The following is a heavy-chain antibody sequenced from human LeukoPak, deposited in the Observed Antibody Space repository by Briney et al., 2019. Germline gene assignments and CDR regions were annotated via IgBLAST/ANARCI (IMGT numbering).Heavy chain of an antibody. CDR2: LRGDGET. Sequence: GGSLRLSCAASGFIFSNYAMSWVRQAPARGLEWVSSLRGDGETFYSDSVRGRFTLSRDDSRNTVYLQLNNLRVEDTAVYYCAKASWVSSADAVLWGQGTLVTVSS. J-gene: IGHJ4*02. CDR1: GFIFSNYA. V-gene: IGHV3-23*01. D-gene: IGHD3-16*01. CDR3: AKASWVSSADAVL.